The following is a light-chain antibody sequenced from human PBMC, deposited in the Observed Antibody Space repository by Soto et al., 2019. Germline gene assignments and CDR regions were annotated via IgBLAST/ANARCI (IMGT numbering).Light chain of an antibody. CDR1: QTISTY. V-gene: IGKV1-16*01. CDR2: GAS. CDR3: QHYNSYSEA. Sequence: DIQMTQSPSSLSASVGDRVTITCRASQTISTYLHWFQQEPGKAPKLLIYGASSLQSGVPSRFSGSGSGTEFTLTISSLQPDDFATYYCQHYNSYSEAFGQGTKVDIK. J-gene: IGKJ1*01.